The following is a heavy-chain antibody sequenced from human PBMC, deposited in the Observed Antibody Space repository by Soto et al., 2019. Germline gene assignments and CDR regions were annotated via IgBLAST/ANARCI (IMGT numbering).Heavy chain of an antibody. V-gene: IGHV4-59*08. CDR3: ASSGITIFGVARFDAFDI. D-gene: IGHD3-3*01. J-gene: IGHJ3*02. Sequence: TSETLSLTCTVSGGSISSYYWSWIRQPPGKGLEWIGYIYYSGSTNYNPSLKSRVTISVDTSKIHFSLKLSSVTAADTAVYYCASSGITIFGVARFDAFDIWGQGTMVTVSS. CDR2: IYYSGST. CDR1: GGSISSYY.